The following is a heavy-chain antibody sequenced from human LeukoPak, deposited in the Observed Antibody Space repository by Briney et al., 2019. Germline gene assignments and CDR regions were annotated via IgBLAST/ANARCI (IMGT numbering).Heavy chain of an antibody. V-gene: IGHV1-3*01. Sequence: ASVKVSCRASGYTFTSYAMHWVRQAPGQRLEWMGWINAGNGNTKYSQKFQGRVTITRDTSASTAYMELSSLRSEDTAVYYCARKISSSWYFSVDFDYWGRGTLVTVSS. D-gene: IGHD6-13*01. J-gene: IGHJ4*02. CDR3: ARKISSSWYFSVDFDY. CDR2: INAGNGNT. CDR1: GYTFTSYA.